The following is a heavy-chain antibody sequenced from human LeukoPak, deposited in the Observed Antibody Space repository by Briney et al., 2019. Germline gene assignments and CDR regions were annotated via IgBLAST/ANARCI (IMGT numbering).Heavy chain of an antibody. CDR1: GGSFSGYY. J-gene: IGHJ5*02. V-gene: IGHV4-34*01. Sequence: SETLSLTCAVYGGSFSGYYWSWIRQPPGKGLEWIGEINHSGSTNYNPSLKSRVTISVDTSKNQFSLKLSSVTAADTAVYYCARGSWFDPWGQGTLVIVSS. CDR3: ARGSWFDP. CDR2: INHSGST.